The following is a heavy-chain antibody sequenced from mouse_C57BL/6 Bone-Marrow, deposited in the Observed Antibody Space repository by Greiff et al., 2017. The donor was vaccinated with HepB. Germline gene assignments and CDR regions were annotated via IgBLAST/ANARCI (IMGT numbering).Heavy chain of an antibody. Sequence: QVQLKEPGAELVKPGASVKLSCKASGYTFTEYTIHWVKQRPGQGLEWIGWIYPGSGSTKYNEKFKDKATLTVDKSSSTVYMELSRLTSEDSAVYLCATHDDWYPFDYWGQGTLVTVSA. CDR1: GYTFTEYT. J-gene: IGHJ3*01. D-gene: IGHD1-1*02. V-gene: IGHV1-62-2*01. CDR2: IYPGSGST. CDR3: ATHDDWYPFDY.